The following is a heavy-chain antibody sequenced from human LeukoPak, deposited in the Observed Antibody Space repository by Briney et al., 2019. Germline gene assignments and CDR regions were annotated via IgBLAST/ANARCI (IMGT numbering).Heavy chain of an antibody. D-gene: IGHD3/OR15-3a*01. J-gene: IGHJ4*02. CDR3: AKGYDFWSGYYDC. CDR2: IYSGGST. V-gene: IGHV3-66*01. Sequence: GGSLRLSCAASGFTVSSNYMSWVRRAPGKGLEWVSVIYSGGSTYYADSVKGRFTISRDNSKNTLYLQMNSLRAEDTAVYYCAKGYDFWSGYYDCWGQGTLVTVSS. CDR1: GFTVSSNY.